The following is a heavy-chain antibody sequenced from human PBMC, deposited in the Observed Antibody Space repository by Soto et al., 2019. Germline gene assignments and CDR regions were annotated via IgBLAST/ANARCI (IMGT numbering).Heavy chain of an antibody. V-gene: IGHV3-23*01. J-gene: IGHJ4*02. Sequence: LRLSCAASGFAFTNYAMSWVRQAPGKGLEWVSAISGSGGSSYYADSVKGRFTISRDNSKSTLYLQVSSLRAEDTAVYYCAKDRFSYGPKPYYFDYWGQGTLVTVS. CDR2: ISGSGGSS. CDR1: GFAFTNYA. CDR3: AKDRFSYGPKPYYFDY. D-gene: IGHD5-18*01.